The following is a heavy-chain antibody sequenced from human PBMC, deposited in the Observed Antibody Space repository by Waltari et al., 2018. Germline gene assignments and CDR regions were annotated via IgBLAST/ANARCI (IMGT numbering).Heavy chain of an antibody. CDR3: ARDSSSSWYEYYYYYMDV. CDR1: GYTFTGYY. D-gene: IGHD6-13*01. Sequence: QVQLVQSGAEVKKPGASVKVSCKASGYTFTGYYMHWVRQAPGQGLEWMGRINPNSGGTNYAQKFQGRVTMTRDTSISTAYMELSRLRSDDTAVYYCARDSSSSWYEYYYYYMDVWGKGTTVTVSS. J-gene: IGHJ6*03. CDR2: INPNSGGT. V-gene: IGHV1-2*06.